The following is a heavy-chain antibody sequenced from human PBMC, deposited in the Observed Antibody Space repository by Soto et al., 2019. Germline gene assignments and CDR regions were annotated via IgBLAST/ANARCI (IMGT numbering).Heavy chain of an antibody. J-gene: IGHJ2*01. D-gene: IGHD3-22*01. CDR2: IIPILGIA. CDR3: ASPYSSGYSDL. CDR1: GGTFSSYT. V-gene: IGHV1-69*02. Sequence: QVQLVQSGAEVKKPGSSVKVSCKASGGTFSSYTISWVRQAPGQGLEWMGRIIPILGIANYAQKFQGRVTITADKSTSTAYMELSSLRSEDTAVYYCASPYSSGYSDLWCRGTLVTVSS.